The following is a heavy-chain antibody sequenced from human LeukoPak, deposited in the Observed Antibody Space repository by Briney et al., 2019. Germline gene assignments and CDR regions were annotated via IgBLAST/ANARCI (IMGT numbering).Heavy chain of an antibody. Sequence: SQTLSLTCTVSGGSISSGGYYWSWIRQHPGKGLERIGYIYYSGRTYYNPSLKSQVTISVDTSKNQFSLKLSSVTAADTAVYYCARSPPYGDYYFDYWGQGTLVTVSS. CDR3: ARSPPYGDYYFDY. V-gene: IGHV4-31*01. CDR2: IYYSGRT. D-gene: IGHD4-17*01. J-gene: IGHJ4*02. CDR1: GGSISSGGYY.